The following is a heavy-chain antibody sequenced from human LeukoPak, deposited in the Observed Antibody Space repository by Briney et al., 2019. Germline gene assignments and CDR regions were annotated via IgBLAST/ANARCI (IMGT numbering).Heavy chain of an antibody. J-gene: IGHJ4*02. CDR3: ALRRGYSGWYRFDY. D-gene: IGHD6-19*01. CDR1: GFTFSSYG. V-gene: IGHV3-30*02. Sequence: GGSLRLSCAASGFTFSSYGMHWVRQAPGKGLEWVAFIRYDGSNKYYADSVKGRFTISRDNSKNTLYLQMDSLRAEDTAVYYCALRRGYSGWYRFDYWGQGTLVTVSS. CDR2: IRYDGSNK.